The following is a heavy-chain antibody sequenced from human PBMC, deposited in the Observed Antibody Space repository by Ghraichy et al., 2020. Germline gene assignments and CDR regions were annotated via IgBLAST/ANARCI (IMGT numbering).Heavy chain of an antibody. V-gene: IGHV1-46*01. CDR2: INPSGGST. CDR1: GYTFTSYY. CDR3: ARVGPDWIVGATTFDY. Sequence: ASVKVSCKASGYTFTSYYMHWVRQAPRQGLEWMGIINPSGGSTSYAQKFQGRVTMTRDTSTSTVYMELSSLRSEDTAVYYCARVGPDWIVGATTFDYWGQGTLVTVSS. J-gene: IGHJ4*02. D-gene: IGHD1-26*01.